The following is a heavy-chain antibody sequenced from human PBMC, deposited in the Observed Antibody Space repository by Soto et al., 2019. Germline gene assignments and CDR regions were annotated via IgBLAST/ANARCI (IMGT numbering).Heavy chain of an antibody. CDR3: ARDLDTAMASKGMDV. D-gene: IGHD5-18*01. Sequence: ASVKVSCKASGYTFTGYYMHWVRQAPGQGLEWMGWINPNSGGTNYAQKFQGRVTMTRDTSISTAYMELSRLRSDDTAVYYCARDLDTAMASKGMDVWRQGTTVTVSS. CDR2: INPNSGGT. J-gene: IGHJ6*02. CDR1: GYTFTGYY. V-gene: IGHV1-2*02.